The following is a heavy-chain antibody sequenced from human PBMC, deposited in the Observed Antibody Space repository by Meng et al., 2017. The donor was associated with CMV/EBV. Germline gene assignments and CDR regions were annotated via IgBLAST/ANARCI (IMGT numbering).Heavy chain of an antibody. CDR2: ISYDGSNK. Sequence: GESLKISCAASGFTFSSYAMHWVRQAPGKGLEWVAVISYDGSNKYYADSVKGRFTISRDNSKNTLYLQMNSLRAEDTAVYYCAKVSRESCYYCGMDVWGQGTTVTVSS. V-gene: IGHV3-30-3*01. CDR1: GFTFSSYA. CDR3: AKVSRESCYYCGMDV. D-gene: IGHD2-2*01. J-gene: IGHJ6*02.